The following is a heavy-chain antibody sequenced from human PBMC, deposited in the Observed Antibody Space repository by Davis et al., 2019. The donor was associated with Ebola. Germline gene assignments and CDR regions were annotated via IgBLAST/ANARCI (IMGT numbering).Heavy chain of an antibody. D-gene: IGHD2-8*01. CDR1: GFTVISNY. CDR3: ARDPFQSWAN. J-gene: IGHJ4*02. CDR2: IYSDGRT. V-gene: IGHV3-66*01. Sequence: GESLKISCAASGFTVISNYMSWVRQAPGKGLEWVSVIYSDGRTYYADSVKGRFTVSRDNSKNTLYLEVNSLRAEDTAIYYCARDPFQSWANWGQGTLITVSS.